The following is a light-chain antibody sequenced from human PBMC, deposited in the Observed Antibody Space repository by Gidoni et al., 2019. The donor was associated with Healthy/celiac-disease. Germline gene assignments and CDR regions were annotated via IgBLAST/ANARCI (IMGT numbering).Light chain of an antibody. CDR1: SSNIGAGYD. Sequence: QSVLTQPPSVSGAPGQRVTISCTGSSSNIGAGYDVHWYQQLPGTAPKLLISGNSNRPSGVPDRFAGSKSGTSASLAITGLQAEDEADYYCQSYDSSRGVFGGGTKLTVL. V-gene: IGLV1-40*01. J-gene: IGLJ3*02. CDR3: QSYDSSRGV. CDR2: GNS.